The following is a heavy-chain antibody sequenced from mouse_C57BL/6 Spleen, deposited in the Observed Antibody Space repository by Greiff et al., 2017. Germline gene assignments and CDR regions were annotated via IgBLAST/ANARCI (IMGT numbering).Heavy chain of an antibody. CDR1: GYTFTSYW. Sequence: VQLQQPGAELVKPGASVKLSCKASGYTFTSYWMHWVKQRPGQGLEWIGMIHPNSGSTNYNEKFKSKATLAVDKSSSTAYMQLSSLTSEDSAVYYCARSYYYGHYFDYWGQGTTLTVSS. V-gene: IGHV1-64*01. J-gene: IGHJ2*01. D-gene: IGHD1-1*01. CDR2: IHPNSGST. CDR3: ARSYYYGHYFDY.